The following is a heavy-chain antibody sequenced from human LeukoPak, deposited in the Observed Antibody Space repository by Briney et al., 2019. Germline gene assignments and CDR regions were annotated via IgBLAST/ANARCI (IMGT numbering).Heavy chain of an antibody. CDR1: GFSFSSYG. V-gene: IGHV3-23*01. Sequence: GGSLRLFCAASGFSFSSYGMHWVRRAPGRGLEWISAISASGGGTHYADSVKGRFTISRDNSKNTLYLQMNSLRAEDTAVYYCARDGMVAAAGFYFDYWGQGTLVTVSS. CDR3: ARDGMVAAAGFYFDY. J-gene: IGHJ4*02. D-gene: IGHD6-13*01. CDR2: ISASGGGT.